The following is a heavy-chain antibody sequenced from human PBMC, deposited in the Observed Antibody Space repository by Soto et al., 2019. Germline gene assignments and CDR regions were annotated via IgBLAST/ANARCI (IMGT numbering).Heavy chain of an antibody. CDR2: ISYDGSST. CDR3: ARVRIYYDSSGYYFGPFDY. D-gene: IGHD3-22*01. J-gene: IGHJ4*02. CDR1: GFTFSSYG. Sequence: GGSLRLSCAASGFTFSSYGMHWVRQAPGKGLEWVAVISYDGSSTSYEDSVKGRFTISRDNAKNTLYLQMNSLRAEDTAVYYCARVRIYYDSSGYYFGPFDYWGQGTLVTVSS. V-gene: IGHV3-30*03.